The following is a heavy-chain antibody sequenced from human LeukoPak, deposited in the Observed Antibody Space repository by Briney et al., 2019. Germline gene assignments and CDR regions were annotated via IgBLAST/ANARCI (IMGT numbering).Heavy chain of an antibody. J-gene: IGHJ3*02. CDR2: SSGRGGST. D-gene: IGHD6-13*01. V-gene: IGHV3-23*01. CDR3: ARESSSSFDAFDI. CDR1: GFTFSSYA. Sequence: GGSLRLSCAASGFTFSSYAMSWVRQAPGKGLEWISASSGRGGSTYYADSVKGRFTVSRDNAKNTLYLQMNSLRAEDTAVYYCARESSSSFDAFDIWGQGTMVTVSS.